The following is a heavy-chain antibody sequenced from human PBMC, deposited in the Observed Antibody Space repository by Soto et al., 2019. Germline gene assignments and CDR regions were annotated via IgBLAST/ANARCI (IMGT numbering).Heavy chain of an antibody. Sequence: QVQLVESGGGVVQPGRSLTLSCAASRFTFSSYGMHWVRQAPGKGLEWVAVVSYDGRNKYYGDSVKGRFTISRDNSKNTMYLQMNRLRAEDAAVYYCAKGKHGYSYGEHWGQGTLVTVSS. J-gene: IGHJ4*02. CDR3: AKGKHGYSYGEH. V-gene: IGHV3-30*18. CDR1: RFTFSSYG. CDR2: VSYDGRNK. D-gene: IGHD5-18*01.